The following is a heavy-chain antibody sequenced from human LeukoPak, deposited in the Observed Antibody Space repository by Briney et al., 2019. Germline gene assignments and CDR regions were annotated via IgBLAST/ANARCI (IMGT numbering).Heavy chain of an antibody. V-gene: IGHV1-69*04. CDR2: IIPILGIA. D-gene: IGHD1-14*01. CDR3: ARGGYNPTHSVAFDI. CDR1: GGTFSSYA. Sequence: GASVKVSCKASGGTFSSYAISWVRQAPGQGLGWMGRIIPILGIANYAQKFQGRVTITADKSTSTAYMELSSLRSEDTAVYYCARGGYNPTHSVAFDIWGQGTMVTVSS. J-gene: IGHJ3*02.